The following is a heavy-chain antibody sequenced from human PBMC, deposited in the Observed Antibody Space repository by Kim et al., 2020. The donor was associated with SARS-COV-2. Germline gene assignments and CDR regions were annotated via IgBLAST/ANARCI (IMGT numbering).Heavy chain of an antibody. CDR2: INHSGST. D-gene: IGHD5-18*01. Sequence: SETLSLTCAVYGGSFSGYYWSWIRQPPGKGLEWIGEINHSGSTNYNPSLKSRVTISVDTSKNQFSLKLSSVTAADTAVYYCARGSPNTANFDYWGQGTLVTVSS. CDR1: GGSFSGYY. J-gene: IGHJ4*02. CDR3: ARGSPNTANFDY. V-gene: IGHV4-34*01.